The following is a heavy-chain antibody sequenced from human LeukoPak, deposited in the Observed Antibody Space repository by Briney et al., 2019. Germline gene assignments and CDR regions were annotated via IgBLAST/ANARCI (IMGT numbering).Heavy chain of an antibody. D-gene: IGHD5-12*01. V-gene: IGHV5-51*01. CDR3: ARVDFHRPLDY. Sequence: GESLKISCKGSGYSFTSYWIGWVRQLPGKGLEWMGIIYPGDSDTRYSPSFEGQVTISADKTISTAYLQWSRLKASDTAMYYCARVDFHRPLDYWGQGTLVTVSS. CDR1: GYSFTSYW. J-gene: IGHJ4*02. CDR2: IYPGDSDT.